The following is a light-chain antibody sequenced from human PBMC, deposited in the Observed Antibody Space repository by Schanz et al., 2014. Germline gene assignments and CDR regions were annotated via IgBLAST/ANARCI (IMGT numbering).Light chain of an antibody. CDR3: QQYNNWPSGT. V-gene: IGKV3-15*01. CDR2: GAS. Sequence: EIVLTQSPGTLSLSPGERATLSCRASQSVSSSYLAWYQQKPGQSPRLLIYGASTRATGIPARFSGIGSGTEFTLTISSLQSEDFAVYYCQQYNNWPSGTFGQGTKVEIK. CDR1: QSVSSSY. J-gene: IGKJ1*01.